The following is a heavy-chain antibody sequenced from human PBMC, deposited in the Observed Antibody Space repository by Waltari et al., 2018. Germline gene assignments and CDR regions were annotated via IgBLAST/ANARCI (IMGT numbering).Heavy chain of an antibody. V-gene: IGHV4-4*07. CDR3: VRARVSAQTSMGGFFDP. J-gene: IGHJ5*02. Sequence: QVQLQESGPGLVKPSETLSPTCNVSGGSVRNSDWAWIRKPAGKGLEWIGRIYSGGDTHYNPSFKSRITISVDTSTNQFSLTVTSVTAADTAFYYCVRARVSAQTSMGGFFDPWGQGIEVTVSS. CDR2: IYSGGDT. CDR1: GGSVRNSD. D-gene: IGHD5-18*01.